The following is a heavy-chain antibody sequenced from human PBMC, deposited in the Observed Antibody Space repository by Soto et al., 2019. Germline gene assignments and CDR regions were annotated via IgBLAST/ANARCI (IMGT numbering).Heavy chain of an antibody. CDR1: GGSISSSSYY. Sequence: SETLSLTCTVSGGSISSSSYYWGWIRQPPGKGLEWIGSIYYSGSTYYNPSLKSRVTISVDTSKNQLSLKLSSVTAADTAVYYCARHETVAAAAPYYYYYGMDVWGQGTTVTVSS. J-gene: IGHJ6*02. V-gene: IGHV4-39*01. D-gene: IGHD6-13*01. CDR3: ARHETVAAAAPYYYYYGMDV. CDR2: IYYSGST.